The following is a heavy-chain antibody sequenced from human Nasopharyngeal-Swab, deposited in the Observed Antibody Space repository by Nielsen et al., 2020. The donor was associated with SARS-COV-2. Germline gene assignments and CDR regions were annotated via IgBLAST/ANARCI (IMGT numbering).Heavy chain of an antibody. V-gene: IGHV2-26*01. D-gene: IGHD3-3*01. CDR3: ARSTLEWLFRRYYYGMDV. CDR1: GGSISSYFWG. J-gene: IGHJ6*02. Sequence: ETLSLTCTVSGGSISSYFWGWIRQPPGKALEWLAHIFSNDEKSYSTSLKSRLTISKDTSKSQVVLTMTTMDPVDTAPYYCARSTLEWLFRRYYYGMDVWGQGTTVTVSS. CDR2: IFSNDEK.